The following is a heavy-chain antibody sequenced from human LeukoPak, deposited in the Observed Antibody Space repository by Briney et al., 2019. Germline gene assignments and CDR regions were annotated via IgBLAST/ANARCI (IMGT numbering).Heavy chain of an antibody. CDR1: GGTFSSYA. D-gene: IGHD5-24*01. CDR2: IIPIFGTA. V-gene: IGHV1-69*05. CDR3: ARDSLEMATPKYYFDY. J-gene: IGHJ4*02. Sequence: SVEVSCKASGGTFSSYAISWVRQAPGQGLEWMGGIIPIFGTANYAQKFQGRVTITTDESTSTAYMELSSLRSEDTAVYYCARDSLEMATPKYYFDYWGQGTLVTVSS.